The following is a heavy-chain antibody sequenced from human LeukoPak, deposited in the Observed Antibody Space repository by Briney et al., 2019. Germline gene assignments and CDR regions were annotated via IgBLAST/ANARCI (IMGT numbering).Heavy chain of an antibody. Sequence: AGGSLRLSCAASGFTFSSYGMHWVRQAPGKGLEWVAFIRYDGSNKYYADSVKGRFTISRDNSKNTLYLQMNSLRAEDTAVYYCAKDPRQPDIVVVPAAGAYYYYYMDVWGKGTTVTVSS. CDR3: AKDPRQPDIVVVPAAGAYYYYYMDV. D-gene: IGHD2-2*01. V-gene: IGHV3-30*02. CDR1: GFTFSSYG. CDR2: IRYDGSNK. J-gene: IGHJ6*03.